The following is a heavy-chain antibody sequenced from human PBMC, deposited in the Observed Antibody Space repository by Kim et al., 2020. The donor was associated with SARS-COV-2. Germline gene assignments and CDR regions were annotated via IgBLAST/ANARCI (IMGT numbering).Heavy chain of an antibody. CDR2: IKQDGSEK. CDR3: AREKCSISSGRFDF. V-gene: IGHV3-7*01. J-gene: IGHJ4*02. D-gene: IGHD6-6*01. Sequence: GGSLRLSCAASGFTFSGYWMTWVRQAPGKGLEWVANIKQDGSEKYYVDSVKGRFTISRDNAKNSLYLQMNSLRAEDTAVYYCAREKCSISSGRFDFWGQGTLVTVSS. CDR1: GFTFSGYW.